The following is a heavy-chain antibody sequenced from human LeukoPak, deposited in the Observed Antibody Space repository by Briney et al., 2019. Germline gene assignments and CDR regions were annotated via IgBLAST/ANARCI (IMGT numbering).Heavy chain of an antibody. CDR1: GFTFSSYW. CDR2: IKQDGSEK. CDR3: AREIQPNYYDSSGYLDY. J-gene: IGHJ4*02. Sequence: PGGSLRLSCAASGFTFSSYWMSWVRQAPGKGLEWVANIKQDGSEKYYVDSVKGRSTISRDNAKNSLYLQMNSLRAEDTAVYYCAREIQPNYYDSSGYLDYWGQGTLVTVSS. D-gene: IGHD3-22*01. V-gene: IGHV3-7*01.